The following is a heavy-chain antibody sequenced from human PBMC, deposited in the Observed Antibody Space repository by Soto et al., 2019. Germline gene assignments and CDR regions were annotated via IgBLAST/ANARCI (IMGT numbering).Heavy chain of an antibody. Sequence: VASVKVSCKASGYTFTSYDINWVRQATGQGLEWMGWMNPNSGNTGYAQKFQGRVTMTRNTSISTAYMELSSLRSEDTAVYYCARAWSTRGPPPLVYYYYYYGMDVWGQGTTVTVSS. CDR3: ARAWSTRGPPPLVYYYYYYGMDV. V-gene: IGHV1-8*01. CDR1: GYTFTSYD. J-gene: IGHJ6*02. CDR2: MNPNSGNT. D-gene: IGHD2-21*01.